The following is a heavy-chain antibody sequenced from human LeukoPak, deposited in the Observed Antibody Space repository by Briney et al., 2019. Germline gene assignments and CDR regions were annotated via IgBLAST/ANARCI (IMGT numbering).Heavy chain of an antibody. CDR1: GGSISSSSYY. D-gene: IGHD3/OR15-3a*01. CDR2: IYYSGNT. J-gene: IGHJ4*02. Sequence: PSETLSLTCTVSGGSISSSSYYWGWIRQPPGKGLEWIGSIYYSGNTYYNASLKSQVSISIDTSKNQFSLRLTSVAAADTAVYYCARQTGSGLFILPGGQGTLVTVSS. V-gene: IGHV4-39*01. CDR3: ARQTGSGLFILP.